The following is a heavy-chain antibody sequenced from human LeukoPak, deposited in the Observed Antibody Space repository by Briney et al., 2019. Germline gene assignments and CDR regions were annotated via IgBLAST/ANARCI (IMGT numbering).Heavy chain of an antibody. CDR1: GFTLSIYA. J-gene: IGHJ4*02. CDR2: ISSDGGST. Sequence: PGGPLRHSRSASGFTLSIYAMQDAPHAPGRGLEYVSAISSDGGSTYYADSVKGRFTISRDNSKNTLYLQMSSLIGEDTAVYYCVKARLSKITAAWEYWGQGTLVSVSS. CDR3: VKARLSKITAAWEY. D-gene: IGHD6-13*01. V-gene: IGHV3-64D*06.